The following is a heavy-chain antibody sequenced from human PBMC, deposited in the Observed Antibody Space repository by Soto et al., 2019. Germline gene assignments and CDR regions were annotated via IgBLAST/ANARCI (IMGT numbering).Heavy chain of an antibody. CDR1: GTSISSYY. CDR2: IHYSGTT. Sequence: VQLQESRPGLVKPSETLSLTCTVSGTSISSYYWSWIRQPPGKGLEWIANIHYSGTTNYNPSLASRVTLSVDTSKNQFSLKMTSVTAADRAMYFCARYNSYAIDYWGRGTLVTVSS. D-gene: IGHD2-8*01. CDR3: ARYNSYAIDY. V-gene: IGHV4-59*01. J-gene: IGHJ4*02.